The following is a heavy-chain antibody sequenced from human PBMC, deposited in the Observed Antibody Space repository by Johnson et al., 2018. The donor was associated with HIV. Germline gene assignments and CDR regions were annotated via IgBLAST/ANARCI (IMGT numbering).Heavy chain of an antibody. CDR3: AVVALPMYWYDAFDI. CDR2: ISYDGSNK. D-gene: IGHD2-21*01. Sequence: QVQLVESGVGVVQPGRSLRLSCAASGFTFSSYAMHWVRQAPGKGLEWVAVISYDGSNKYYADSVKGRFTISRDNSKNTLYLQMNSLRAEDTAVYYCAVVALPMYWYDAFDIWGQGTMVTVSS. J-gene: IGHJ3*02. CDR1: GFTFSSYA. V-gene: IGHV3-30-3*01.